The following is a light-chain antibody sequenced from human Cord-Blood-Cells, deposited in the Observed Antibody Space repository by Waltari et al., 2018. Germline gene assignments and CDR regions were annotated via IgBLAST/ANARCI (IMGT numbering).Light chain of an antibody. V-gene: IGKV3-20*01. CDR3: QQYGSSRT. CDR2: GAS. Sequence: EIVLTQSPGTLSLSPGERATLSCRASQCLSSSYLAWYQQTPGQAPRLLIYGASSGATGIPDRFSGSGSGTDFTLTISQLEPEDFAVYYCQQYGSSRTFGQGTKVEIK. CDR1: QCLSSSY. J-gene: IGKJ1*01.